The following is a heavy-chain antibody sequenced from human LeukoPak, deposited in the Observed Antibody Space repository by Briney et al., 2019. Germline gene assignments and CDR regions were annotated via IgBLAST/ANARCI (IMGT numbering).Heavy chain of an antibody. D-gene: IGHD6-19*01. V-gene: IGHV3-74*01. CDR1: AFTFSTYK. J-gene: IGHJ6*03. CDR2: ISSDGSST. CDR3: VRGVDGHSSGRRIYYYYMDV. Sequence: GGSLRLSCAASAFTFSTYKMHWVRQAPGKGLVWVSRISSDGSSTIYADSVRGRFTISRDNAKNTVYLEMSGLRAEDTAVYYCVRGVDGHSSGRRIYYYYMDVWGKGTTVTVSS.